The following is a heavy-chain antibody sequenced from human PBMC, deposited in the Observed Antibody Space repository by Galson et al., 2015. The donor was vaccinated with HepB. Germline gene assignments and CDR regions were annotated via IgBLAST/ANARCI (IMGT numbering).Heavy chain of an antibody. Sequence: SVKVSCKASGYTFTGYYMHWVRQAPGQGLEWMGWINPNSGGTNYAQKFQGRVTMTRDTSISTAYMELSRLRSDDTAVYYCARGNAVKWELSFPYYYYYGMDVWGQGTTVTVSS. CDR2: INPNSGGT. CDR1: GYTFTGYY. D-gene: IGHD1-26*01. V-gene: IGHV1-2*02. CDR3: ARGNAVKWELSFPYYYYYGMDV. J-gene: IGHJ6*02.